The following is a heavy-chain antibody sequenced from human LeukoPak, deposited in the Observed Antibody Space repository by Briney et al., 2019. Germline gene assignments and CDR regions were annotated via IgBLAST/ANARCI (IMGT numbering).Heavy chain of an antibody. J-gene: IGHJ4*02. CDR2: ISSSSSYI. V-gene: IGHV3-21*01. CDR3: ARDSKVSPNHDILTGYWSDYFDY. Sequence: GGSLRLSCAASGFTFSSYSMNWVRQAPGKGLEWVSSISSSSSYIYYADSVKGRFTISRDNAKNSLYLQMNSLRAEDTAVYYCARDSKVSPNHDILTGYWSDYFDYWGQGTLVTVSS. CDR1: GFTFSSYS. D-gene: IGHD3-9*01.